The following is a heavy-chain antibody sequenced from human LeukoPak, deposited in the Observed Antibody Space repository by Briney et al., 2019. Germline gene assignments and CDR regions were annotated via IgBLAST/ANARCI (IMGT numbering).Heavy chain of an antibody. CDR3: ARDSSWGLFDY. Sequence: SETLSLTCTVSGGSLSSYYWSWIRQPPGKGLEWIGHIYYSGSTNYNPSLTSRVTISVDTSKNQFSLKLSSVTAADTAVYYCARDSSWGLFDYWGQGTLVTVSS. J-gene: IGHJ4*02. V-gene: IGHV4-59*01. CDR2: IYYSGST. CDR1: GGSLSSYY. D-gene: IGHD6-13*01.